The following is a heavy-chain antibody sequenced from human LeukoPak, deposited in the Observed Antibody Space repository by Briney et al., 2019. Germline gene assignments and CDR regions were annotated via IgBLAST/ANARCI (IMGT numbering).Heavy chain of an antibody. CDR3: ARAGEEYSSSFSVHIDC. Sequence: PGGSLRLSCAVSGFTFSSYPMHWVRQAPGKGLEWVAVISYDGGIKYYADSVKGRFTISRDNSKNTLYLQMNSLRTEDTAVYYCARAGEEYSSSFSVHIDCWGQGSLVTASS. V-gene: IGHV3-30*04. J-gene: IGHJ4*02. CDR2: ISYDGGIK. CDR1: GFTFSSYP. D-gene: IGHD6-13*01.